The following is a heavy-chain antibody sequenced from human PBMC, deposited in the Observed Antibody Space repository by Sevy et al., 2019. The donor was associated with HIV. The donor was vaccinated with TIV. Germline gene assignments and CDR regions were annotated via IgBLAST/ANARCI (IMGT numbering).Heavy chain of an antibody. V-gene: IGHV3-7*03. Sequence: GESLKISCAGSGFTFKNYWVTWVRQAPGKGLEWVANIKPDGSEGNFVDSVRGRFTISRDNAKNSIYLQMGSLRADDTAVYYCARGPRDYGSQSYYNPPYALEVWGQGTTVTVSS. CDR2: IKPDGSEG. J-gene: IGHJ6*02. D-gene: IGHD3-10*01. CDR3: ARGPRDYGSQSYYNPPYALEV. CDR1: GFTFKNYW.